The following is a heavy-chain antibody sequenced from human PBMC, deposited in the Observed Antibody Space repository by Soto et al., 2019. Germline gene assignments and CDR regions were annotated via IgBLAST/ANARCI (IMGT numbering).Heavy chain of an antibody. CDR1: GGSISSPNFY. CDR2: IYYNGTT. V-gene: IGHV4-31*03. CDR3: AGVPDY. D-gene: IGHD2-2*01. Sequence: SETLSLTCTVSGGSISSPNFYWSWIRQHPGKGLEWIGHIYYNGTTYYNPTLKSRVSISVDTSKNQFSLKLSSVTAADTAVYYCAGVPDYWGQGILVT. J-gene: IGHJ4*02.